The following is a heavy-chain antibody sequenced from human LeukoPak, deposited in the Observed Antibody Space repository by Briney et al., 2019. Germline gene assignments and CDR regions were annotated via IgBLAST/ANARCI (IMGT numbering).Heavy chain of an antibody. CDR2: FYTSGSP. V-gene: IGHV4-4*07. CDR1: GDSISSYY. D-gene: IGHD3-3*01. Sequence: SETLSLTCTVSGDSISSYYWSWIRQPAGQGLEWIGRFYTSGSPTYNPSLKSRVSMSLDTSKNQFSLKLNSVTAADTAVYYCARVVLGTIFGVGNYYYYYMDVWGKGTTVTVSS. J-gene: IGHJ6*03. CDR3: ARVVLGTIFGVGNYYYYYMDV.